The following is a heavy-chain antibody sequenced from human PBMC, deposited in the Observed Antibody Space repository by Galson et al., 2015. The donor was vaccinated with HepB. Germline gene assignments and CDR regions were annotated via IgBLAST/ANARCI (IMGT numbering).Heavy chain of an antibody. CDR1: GYTLTELS. CDR3: AITNSGSYFN. D-gene: IGHD1-26*01. Sequence: SVKVSCKVSGYTLTELSMHWVRQAPGKGLEWMGGFDPEDGETNYAQKFQGRVTITADKSTSTAYMELSSLRSEDTAVYYCAITNSGSYFNWGQGTLVTVSS. CDR2: FDPEDGET. J-gene: IGHJ4*02. V-gene: IGHV1-24*01.